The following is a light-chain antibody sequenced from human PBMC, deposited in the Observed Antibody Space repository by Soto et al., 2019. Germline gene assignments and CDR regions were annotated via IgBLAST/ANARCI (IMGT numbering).Light chain of an antibody. Sequence: EIVLTQSPATLSFSPGVRATLSCRASQSVSSYLACYQHKPGQAPRLLIYDASIRATGIPARFSGSGYGTDFTLTISSLEPEDFAVYYCHQRSNLPFTFGQGTRLEIK. CDR1: QSVSSY. J-gene: IGKJ5*01. V-gene: IGKV3-11*01. CDR2: DAS. CDR3: HQRSNLPFT.